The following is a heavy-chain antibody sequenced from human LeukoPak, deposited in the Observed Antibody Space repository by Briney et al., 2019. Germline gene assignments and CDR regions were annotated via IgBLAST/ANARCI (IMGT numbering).Heavy chain of an antibody. V-gene: IGHV4-59*01. J-gene: IGHJ4*02. CDR3: ARVRDGYNYWDFDY. CDR1: GGSISSYY. D-gene: IGHD5-24*01. CDR2: IYYSGST. Sequence: SETLSLTCTVSGGSISSYYWSWIRQPPGKGPEWIGYIYYSGSTNYNPSLKSRVTISVDTSENQFSLKLSSVTAADTAVYYCARVRDGYNYWDFDYWGQGTLVTVSS.